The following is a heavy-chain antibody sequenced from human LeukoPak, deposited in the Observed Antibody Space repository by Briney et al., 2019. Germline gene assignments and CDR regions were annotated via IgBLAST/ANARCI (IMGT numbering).Heavy chain of an antibody. CDR1: GFTFSSYA. D-gene: IGHD3-10*01. CDR2: VSNNGGST. CDR3: ARVNYYGSGSYWSYDL. V-gene: IGHV3-64*01. Sequence: PGGSLRLSCAASGFTFSSYAMHWVRQAPGKGLEYVSAVSNNGGSTHYANSVKGRFTISRDNSKNTLYLQMGSLRAQDMAVYYCARVNYYGSGSYWSYDLWGQGTLVTVSS. J-gene: IGHJ5*02.